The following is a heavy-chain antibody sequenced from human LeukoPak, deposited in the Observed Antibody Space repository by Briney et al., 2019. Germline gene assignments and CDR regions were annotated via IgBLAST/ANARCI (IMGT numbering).Heavy chain of an antibody. CDR3: AKELWFGESEYYYYMDV. CDR2: INPNSGGT. Sequence: ASVKVSCKASGYTFTGYYMHWVRQAPGQGLEWMGWINPNSGGTNYAQKFQGRVTMTRDTSISTAYMELSRLRSDDTAVYYCAKELWFGESEYYYYMDVWGKGTMVTVSS. J-gene: IGHJ6*03. D-gene: IGHD3-10*01. CDR1: GYTFTGYY. V-gene: IGHV1-2*02.